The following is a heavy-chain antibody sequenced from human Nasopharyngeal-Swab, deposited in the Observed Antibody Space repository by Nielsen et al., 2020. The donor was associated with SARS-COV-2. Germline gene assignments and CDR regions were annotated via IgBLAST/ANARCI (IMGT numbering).Heavy chain of an antibody. CDR3: ARGSGVVVVAATLHYYYGMDV. CDR1: VYTFTSYD. Sequence: AAVKVSCKASVYTFTSYDINWVRQATGQGRKGMGWMNPNRGNTGYAQKFQGRVTMTRNTSISTAYMELSSLRSEDTAVYYCARGSGVVVVAATLHYYYGMDVWGQGTTVTVSS. J-gene: IGHJ6*02. V-gene: IGHV1-8*01. D-gene: IGHD2-15*01. CDR2: MNPNRGNT.